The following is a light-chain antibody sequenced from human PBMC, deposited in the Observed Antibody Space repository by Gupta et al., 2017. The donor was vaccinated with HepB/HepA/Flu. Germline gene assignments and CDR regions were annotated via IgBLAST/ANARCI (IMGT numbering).Light chain of an antibody. V-gene: IGKV3-20*01. CDR2: AAS. CDR1: QGCSSSS. CDR3: QQYGSSPWT. J-gene: IGKJ1*01. Sequence: TQSPGTLPLSPGEGATPPCRASQGCSSSSLAWYQHKPGQAPRLLIYAASSGASGIPDRISGSGSGTDFTLTISRLQPEDFAIYYCQQYGSSPWTFGQGTKVEIK.